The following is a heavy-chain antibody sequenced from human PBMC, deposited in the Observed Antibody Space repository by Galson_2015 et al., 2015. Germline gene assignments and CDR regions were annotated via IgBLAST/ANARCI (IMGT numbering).Heavy chain of an antibody. Sequence: SLRLSCAASGFSFKNYAMHWVRQAPGKGPEWVAVISYDGRDKYYVDSVRGRFTISRDNSKNNLHLQMSSLRTEDTAVYYCARGDYCAGDCYSVVGYMDVWGKGTTVTVSS. CDR2: ISYDGRDK. D-gene: IGHD2-21*01. J-gene: IGHJ6*03. V-gene: IGHV3-30*15. CDR1: GFSFKNYA. CDR3: ARGDYCAGDCYSVVGYMDV.